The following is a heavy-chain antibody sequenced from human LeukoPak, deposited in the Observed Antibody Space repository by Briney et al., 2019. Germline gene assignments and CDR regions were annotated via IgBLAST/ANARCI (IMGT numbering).Heavy chain of an antibody. CDR3: ARDVRGNYYDY. CDR1: GFTFSSYT. J-gene: IGHJ4*02. Sequence: GGSLRLSCAASGFTFSSYTMNWVRQAPGKGLEWVSSIDTSSNYIYYADSLKGRFTISRDDAKNSLYLQMNSLRAEDTAVYYCARDVRGNYYDYWGQGTLVAVPS. CDR2: IDTSSNYI. V-gene: IGHV3-21*01. D-gene: IGHD1-26*01.